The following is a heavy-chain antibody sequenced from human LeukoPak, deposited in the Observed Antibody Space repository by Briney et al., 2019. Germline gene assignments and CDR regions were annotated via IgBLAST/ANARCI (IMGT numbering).Heavy chain of an antibody. J-gene: IGHJ4*02. Sequence: KSGGSLRLSCAASGFTFSDYYMSWIRQAPGKGLEWVSYISSSSSYTNYADSVKGRFTISRDNAKNSLYLQMNSLRAEDTAVYYCARAPREGCSGGSCYFPTPRFDYWGQGTLVTVSS. V-gene: IGHV3-11*05. CDR3: ARAPREGCSGGSCYFPTPRFDY. CDR1: GFTFSDYY. CDR2: ISSSSSYT. D-gene: IGHD2-15*01.